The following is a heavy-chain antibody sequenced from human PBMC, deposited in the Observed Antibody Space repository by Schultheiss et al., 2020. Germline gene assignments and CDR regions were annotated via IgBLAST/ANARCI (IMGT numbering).Heavy chain of an antibody. CDR2: IYHSGST. V-gene: IGHV4-4*02. CDR3: ARDGGIAVAGKTRGDAFDI. D-gene: IGHD6-19*01. J-gene: IGHJ3*02. CDR1: GGSISSSNW. Sequence: SETLSLTCAVSGGSISSSNWWSWVRQPPGQGLEWIGEIYHSGSTNYNPSLKSRVTISVDKSKNQFSLKLSSVTAADTAVYYCARDGGIAVAGKTRGDAFDIWGQGTMVTVSS.